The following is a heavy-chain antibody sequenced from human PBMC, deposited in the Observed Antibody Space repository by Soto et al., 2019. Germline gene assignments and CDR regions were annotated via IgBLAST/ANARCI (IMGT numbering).Heavy chain of an antibody. D-gene: IGHD6-19*01. Sequence: GASVKVSCKASGYTFTSYAMHWVRQAPGQRLEWMGWINAGNGNTKYSQKFQGRVTITRDTSASTAYMELSSLRSEDTAVYYCARVYSSGWKTLGSWGQGTLVTVSS. CDR3: ARVYSSGWKTLGS. J-gene: IGHJ5*02. CDR2: INAGNGNT. V-gene: IGHV1-3*01. CDR1: GYTFTSYA.